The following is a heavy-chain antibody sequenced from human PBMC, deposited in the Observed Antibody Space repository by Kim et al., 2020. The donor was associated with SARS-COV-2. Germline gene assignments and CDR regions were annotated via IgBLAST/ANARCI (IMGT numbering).Heavy chain of an antibody. J-gene: IGHJ4*02. Sequence: GGSLRLSCAASGFTFSSYSMNWVRQAPGKGLEWVSSISSSSSYIYYADSVKGRFTISRDNAKNSLYLQMNSLRAEDTAVYYCARDPVAGPPETDYWGQGTLVTVSS. V-gene: IGHV3-21*01. D-gene: IGHD6-19*01. CDR2: ISSSSSYI. CDR3: ARDPVAGPPETDY. CDR1: GFTFSSYS.